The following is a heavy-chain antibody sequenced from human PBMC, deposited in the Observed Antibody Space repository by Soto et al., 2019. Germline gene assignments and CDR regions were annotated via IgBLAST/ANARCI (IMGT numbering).Heavy chain of an antibody. D-gene: IGHD2-8*02. CDR3: ARARATGAASWFDP. Sequence: QLQLQESGSGLVKPSQTLSLTCAVSGGSISSGGYSWSWIRQPPGKGLEWIGYIYHSGSTYYNPSLKGRVTISVDRSKNQFSLKLSSVTAADTAVYYCARARATGAASWFDPWGQGTLVTVSS. V-gene: IGHV4-30-2*01. J-gene: IGHJ5*02. CDR2: IYHSGST. CDR1: GGSISSGGYS.